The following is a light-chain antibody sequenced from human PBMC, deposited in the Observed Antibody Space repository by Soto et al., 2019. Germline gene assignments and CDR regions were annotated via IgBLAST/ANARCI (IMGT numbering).Light chain of an antibody. Sequence: DIQMTQSPSSLFASVGDRVTITCQATQDINIYLNWYQQKPGKAPNLLIYDASNLEIGVPSRFSGSGSGTNFKFTISRLKTEDIGTYYCKQYDILPITFGRGTRLEIK. J-gene: IGKJ5*01. CDR1: QDINIY. V-gene: IGKV1-33*01. CDR2: DAS. CDR3: KQYDILPIT.